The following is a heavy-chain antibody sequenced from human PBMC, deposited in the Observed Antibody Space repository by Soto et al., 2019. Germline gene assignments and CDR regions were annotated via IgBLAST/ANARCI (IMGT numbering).Heavy chain of an antibody. V-gene: IGHV3-33*07. CDR1: AFTDSGNY. CDR2: IWGDGSNK. CDR3: ARPPYYYDSSGYGYWYFDL. J-gene: IGHJ2*01. D-gene: IGHD3-22*01. Sequence: HPGGSVRPSCAAAAFTDSGNYRSWVCQAPGKGLEWVAVIWGDGSNKYYADPVKGRFTISRDNAKNSLYLQMNSLRDEDTAVYYCARPPYYYDSSGYGYWYFDLWGRGTLVTVSS.